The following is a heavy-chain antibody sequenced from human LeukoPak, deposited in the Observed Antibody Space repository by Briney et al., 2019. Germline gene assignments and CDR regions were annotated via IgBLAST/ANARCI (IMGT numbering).Heavy chain of an antibody. CDR3: AKSRKSGAAVDY. J-gene: IGHJ4*02. CDR1: GFTFSSYG. CDR2: ISYDGSNK. V-gene: IGHV3-30*18. D-gene: IGHD6-13*01. Sequence: PGGSLRLSCAASGFTFSSYGMHWVRQAPGKGLEWVAVISYDGSNKYYADSVKGRFTISRDNSKNTLYLQMNSLRAEDTAVYYCAKSRKSGAAVDYWGQGTLVTVSS.